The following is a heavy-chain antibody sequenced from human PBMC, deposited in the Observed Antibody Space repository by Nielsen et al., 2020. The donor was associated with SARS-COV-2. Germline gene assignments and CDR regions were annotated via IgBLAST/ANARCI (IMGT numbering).Heavy chain of an antibody. V-gene: IGHV1-18*01. CDR3: ARAEYYYGSGQMFDP. CDR1: GYTFTSYG. Sequence: ASVKVSCKASGYTFTSYGISWVRQAPGQGLEWMGWISAYNGNTNYAQKLQGRVTMTTDTSTSTAYMELRSLRSDDTAVYYCARAEYYYGSGQMFDPWGPGTLVTVSS. J-gene: IGHJ5*02. CDR2: ISAYNGNT. D-gene: IGHD3-10*01.